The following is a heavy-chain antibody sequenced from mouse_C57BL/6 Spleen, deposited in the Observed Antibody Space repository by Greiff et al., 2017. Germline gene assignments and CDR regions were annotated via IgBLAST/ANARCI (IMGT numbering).Heavy chain of an antibody. CDR3: ARNYGNYDYYAMDY. J-gene: IGHJ4*01. Sequence: QVQLQQPGAELVRPGSSVKLSCKASGYPFTSYWMHWVKQRPIQGLEWIGNIDPSDSETHYNQKFKDKATLTVDESSSTAYMQLSSLTSEDSAVYYCARNYGNYDYYAMDYWGQGTSVTVSS. D-gene: IGHD2-1*01. V-gene: IGHV1-52*01. CDR2: IDPSDSET. CDR1: GYPFTSYW.